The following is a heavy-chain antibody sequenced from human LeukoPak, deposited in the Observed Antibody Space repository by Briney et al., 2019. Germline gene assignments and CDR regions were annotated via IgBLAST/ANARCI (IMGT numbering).Heavy chain of an antibody. J-gene: IGHJ3*02. CDR3: AKDSRPREDYYDTSPGAFDI. CDR2: ISGSGGST. V-gene: IGHV3-23*01. CDR1: GFTVSSNY. D-gene: IGHD3-22*01. Sequence: PGGSLRLSCAASGFTVSSNYMSWVRQAPGMRLEWVSGISGSGGSTYYADSVKGRFTISRDNSKNTLYLQMNSLRAEDTAVYYCAKDSRPREDYYDTSPGAFDIWGQGTMVTVSS.